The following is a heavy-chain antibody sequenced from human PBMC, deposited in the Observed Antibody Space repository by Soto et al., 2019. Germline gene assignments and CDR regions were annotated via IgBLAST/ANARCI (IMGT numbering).Heavy chain of an antibody. CDR3: ARGRTFDY. J-gene: IGHJ4*02. V-gene: IGHV4-34*01. CDR1: GGSFSGYY. CDR2: INHSGST. Sequence: QVQLQQWGAGLLKPSETLSLTCAVYGGSFSGYYWSWIRQPPGKGLEWLGEINHSGSTNYNPSLKSRVTISVDTSKNQFSLKLSSVTAADTAVYYCARGRTFDYWGQGTLVTVSS.